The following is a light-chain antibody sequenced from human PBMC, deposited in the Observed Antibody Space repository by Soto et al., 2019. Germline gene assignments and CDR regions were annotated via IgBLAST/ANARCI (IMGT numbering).Light chain of an antibody. Sequence: EIVLTQSPGTLSLSPGERATLSCRASQSVSTNYLAWYQQKPGQSPRLLIYGATSRATGIPDRFSGSGSGTDFFLTISRLEPEDFALYFCQQYCSSPYTFAQGTKLDIK. V-gene: IGKV3-20*01. J-gene: IGKJ2*01. CDR1: QSVSTNY. CDR2: GAT. CDR3: QQYCSSPYT.